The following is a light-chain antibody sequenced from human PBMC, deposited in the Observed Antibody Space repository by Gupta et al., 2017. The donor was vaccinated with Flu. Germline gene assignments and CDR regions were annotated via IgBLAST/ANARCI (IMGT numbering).Light chain of an antibody. V-gene: IGKV2-28*01. CDR2: LGA. J-gene: IGKJ5*01. CDR1: QSLLYSNGYSY. CDR3: MQSLQVPQVT. Sequence: DIVMTQSPLSLPVTPGEPVSISCRSSQSLLYSNGYSYLDWYLHKPGQSPQLLIYLGATRASGVPDRLSGSGSGTDFTRKISRVEAEDVGIYYCMQSLQVPQVTFGQGTRLEIK.